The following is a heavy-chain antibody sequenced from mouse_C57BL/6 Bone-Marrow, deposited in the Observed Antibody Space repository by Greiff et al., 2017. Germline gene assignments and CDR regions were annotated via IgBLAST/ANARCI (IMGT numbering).Heavy chain of an antibody. J-gene: IGHJ4*01. CDR2: ISSGGSYT. CDR1: GFTFSSYG. CDR3: ARQELGYAMDC. Sequence: EVKLVESGGDLVKPGGSLKLSCAASGFTFSSYGMSWVRQTPDKRLEWVATISSGGSYTYYPDSVKGRFTISRDNAKNTLYLQMSSLKSEDTAMYYCARQELGYAMDCWGQGTSVTVSS. V-gene: IGHV5-6*01. D-gene: IGHD3-1*01.